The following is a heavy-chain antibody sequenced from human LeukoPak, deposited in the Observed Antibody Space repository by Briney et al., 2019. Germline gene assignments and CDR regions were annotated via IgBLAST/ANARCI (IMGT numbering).Heavy chain of an antibody. J-gene: IGHJ5*02. CDR2: INHSGST. V-gene: IGHV4-34*01. CDR3: ARPKGPKYNWFDP. CDR1: GGSFSGYY. Sequence: SETLSLTCAVYGGSFSGYYWSWIRQPPGKGLEWIGEINHSGSTNYNPSLKSRVTISVDTSKNQFSLKLSSVTAADTAVYYCARPKGPKYNWFDPWGQGTLVTVPS.